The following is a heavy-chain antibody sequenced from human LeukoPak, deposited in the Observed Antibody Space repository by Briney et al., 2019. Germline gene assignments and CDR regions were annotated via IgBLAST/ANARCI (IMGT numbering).Heavy chain of an antibody. J-gene: IGHJ4*02. Sequence: GGSLKLSCAASGFTFSGSAVHWVRQASGKGLEWVGRIRSKANSYATAYAASVKGRFTISRDDSKNTAYLQMNSLKTEDTAVYYCTRSDHYYYDSSGPRNSEPDDYWGQGTLVTVSS. CDR1: GFTFSGSA. CDR3: TRSDHYYYDSSGPRNSEPDDY. V-gene: IGHV3-73*01. CDR2: IRSKANSYAT. D-gene: IGHD3-22*01.